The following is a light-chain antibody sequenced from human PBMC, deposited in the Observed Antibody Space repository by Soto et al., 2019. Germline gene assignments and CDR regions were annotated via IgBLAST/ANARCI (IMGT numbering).Light chain of an antibody. J-gene: IGKJ2*01. CDR3: QQYDNLPYT. V-gene: IGKV1-33*01. CDR2: DAS. CDR1: QDISKY. Sequence: DIQMTQSPSSLSASVGDRVTITCQASQDISKYLNWFQQKAGKAPKLLIHDASSVVTGVPSRFSGSGSGTDFTFTISRLQPEDIATYYCQQYDNLPYTFGQGTKLEIK.